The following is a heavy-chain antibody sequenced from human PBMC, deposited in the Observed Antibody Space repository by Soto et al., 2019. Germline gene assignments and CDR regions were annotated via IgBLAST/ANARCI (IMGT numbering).Heavy chain of an antibody. CDR1: GCSISSGDYY. J-gene: IGHJ4*02. Sequence: SETLSLTCTVSGCSISSGDYYWSWIRQPPGKGLEWIGYIYYSGSTYYNPSLKSRVTISVDTSKNQFSLKLSSVTAADTAVYYCARGVHTIQLWPKGEPSLYYFDYWGQGTLVTVSS. CDR2: IYYSGST. CDR3: ARGVHTIQLWPKGEPSLYYFDY. V-gene: IGHV4-30-4*01. D-gene: IGHD5-18*01.